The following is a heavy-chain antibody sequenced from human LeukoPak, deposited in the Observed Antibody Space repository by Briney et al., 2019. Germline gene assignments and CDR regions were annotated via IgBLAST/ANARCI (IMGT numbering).Heavy chain of an antibody. D-gene: IGHD6-19*01. CDR3: ADGGFGTTAVAGFDY. Sequence: SETLSLTCAVYGGSFSGYYWSWIRQPPGKGLEWIGEINHSGSTNYNPSLKSRVTISVDTSKNQFSLKLSSVTAADTAVYYCADGGFGTTAVAGFDYWGQGTLVTVSS. CDR1: GGSFSGYY. J-gene: IGHJ4*02. V-gene: IGHV4-34*01. CDR2: INHSGST.